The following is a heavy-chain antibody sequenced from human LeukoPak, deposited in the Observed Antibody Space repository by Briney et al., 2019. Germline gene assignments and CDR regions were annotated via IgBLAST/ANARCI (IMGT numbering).Heavy chain of an antibody. CDR1: GGSFSGYY. J-gene: IGHJ4*02. Sequence: NPSETLSLTCAVYGGSFSGYYWSWIRQPPGKGLEWIGEINHSGSTNYNPSLKSRVTISVDTSKSQFSLKLSSVTAADTAVYYCARGLDVVAVAGLYYFDYWGQGTLVTVSS. V-gene: IGHV4-34*01. CDR3: ARGLDVVAVAGLYYFDY. CDR2: INHSGST. D-gene: IGHD6-19*01.